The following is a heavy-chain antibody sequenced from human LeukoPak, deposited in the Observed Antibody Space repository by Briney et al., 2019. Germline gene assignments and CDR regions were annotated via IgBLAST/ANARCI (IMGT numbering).Heavy chain of an antibody. CDR1: GGSISSGGYS. D-gene: IGHD4-17*01. J-gene: IGHJ3*02. Sequence: PSQTLSLTCAVSGGSISSGGYSWSWIRQPPGKGLEWIGYIYHSGSTYYNPSLKSRVTISVDRSKNQFSLKLSSVTAADTAAYYCARGDYGDYEGAFDIWGQGTMVTVSS. V-gene: IGHV4-30-2*01. CDR2: IYHSGST. CDR3: ARGDYGDYEGAFDI.